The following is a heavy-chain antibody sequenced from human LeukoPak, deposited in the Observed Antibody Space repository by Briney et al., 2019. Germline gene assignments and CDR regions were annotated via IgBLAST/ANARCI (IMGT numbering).Heavy chain of an antibody. V-gene: IGHV4-30-4*01. Sequence: PSQTLSLTCTVSGGSISSGDYYWSWIRQPPGKGLEWIGYIYYSGSTYYNPSLKSRVTISVDTPKNQFSLKLSSVTAADTAVYYCARRVYYYDSSGYPRWYFDLWGRGTLVTVSS. CDR1: GGSISSGDYY. J-gene: IGHJ2*01. D-gene: IGHD3-22*01. CDR3: ARRVYYYDSSGYPRWYFDL. CDR2: IYYSGST.